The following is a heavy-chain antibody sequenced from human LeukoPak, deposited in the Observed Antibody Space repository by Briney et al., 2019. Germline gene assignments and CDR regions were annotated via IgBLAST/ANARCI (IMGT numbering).Heavy chain of an antibody. D-gene: IGHD4-17*01. CDR1: GFTFSSYS. J-gene: IGHJ4*02. CDR2: ISSSSSYI. Sequence: GGSLRLSCAASGFTFSSYSMNWVRQAPGKGLEWVSSISSSSSYIYYADSVRGRFTISRDNAKNSLYLQMNSLRADDTAVYYWARGGTWYGDYDDYWGQGTLVTVSS. V-gene: IGHV3-21*01. CDR3: ARGGTWYGDYDDY.